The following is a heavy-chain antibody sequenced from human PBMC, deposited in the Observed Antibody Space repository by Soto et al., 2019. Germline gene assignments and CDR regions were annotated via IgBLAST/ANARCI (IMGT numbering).Heavy chain of an antibody. CDR3: ARRGASHIFGGSAFDI. CDR2: IFYNGNS. D-gene: IGHD3-16*01. CDR1: GGSISDYY. J-gene: IGHJ3*02. V-gene: IGHV4-59*01. Sequence: SETLSLTCLVSGGSISDYYWNWFRQPPGKGLEWIGYIFYNGNSRYNPSLSSRVTISVDTSKNQFSLKLSSVAAADTAVYYCARRGASHIFGGSAFDIWGQGTMVTVSS.